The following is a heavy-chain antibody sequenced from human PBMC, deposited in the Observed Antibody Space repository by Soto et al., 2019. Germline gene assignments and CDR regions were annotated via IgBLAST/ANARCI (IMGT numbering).Heavy chain of an antibody. V-gene: IGHV3-23*01. CDR3: AKAPTHYGSGSYYYY. Sequence: EVQLLESGGGLVQPGGSLRLSCAASGFTFSSYAMSWVRQTPGKGLEWVSAISGSGGSTYYADSVKGRFTISRDNSKNTLYLQMNGLRAEDTAVYYGAKAPTHYGSGSYYYYWGQGTLVTVSS. D-gene: IGHD3-10*01. CDR1: GFTFSSYA. J-gene: IGHJ4*02. CDR2: ISGSGGST.